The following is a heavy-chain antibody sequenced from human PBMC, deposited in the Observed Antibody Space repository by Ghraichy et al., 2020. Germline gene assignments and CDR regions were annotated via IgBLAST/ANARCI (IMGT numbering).Heavy chain of an antibody. CDR2: IYYSGST. V-gene: IGHV4-39*01. Sequence: SETRSLTCTVSGGSISSSSYYWGWIRQPPGKGLEWIGSIYYSGSTYYNPSLKSRVTISVDTSKNQFSLKLSSVTAADTAVYYCARQPSITIVGVVILYGMDVGGQGTTVTVSS. D-gene: IGHD3-3*01. CDR3: ARQPSITIVGVVILYGMDV. CDR1: GGSISSSSYY. J-gene: IGHJ6*02.